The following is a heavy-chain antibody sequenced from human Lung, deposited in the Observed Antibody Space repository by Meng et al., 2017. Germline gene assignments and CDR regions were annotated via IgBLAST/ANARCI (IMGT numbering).Heavy chain of an antibody. CDR2: IKSNSDGGTT. CDR1: GFSFTDAW. D-gene: IGHD6-13*01. CDR3: ATGAAAADH. J-gene: IGHJ4*02. V-gene: IGHV3-15*01. Sequence: VERVGSGGGLVKPGGSFRLSCVASGFSFTDAWMSWVRQAPGKGLEWVGRIKSNSDGGTTDYAAPVKGRFTISRDDSKNTLYLQMNSLITEDTAVYFCATGAAAADHWGQGTLVTVPS.